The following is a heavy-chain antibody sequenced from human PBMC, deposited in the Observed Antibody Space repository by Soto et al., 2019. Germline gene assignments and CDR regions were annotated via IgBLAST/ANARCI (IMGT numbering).Heavy chain of an antibody. CDR1: GFTFSIYA. CDR3: ARLGSGSYYDY. V-gene: IGHV3-23*01. CDR2: ISGSGGST. J-gene: IGHJ4*02. D-gene: IGHD1-26*01. Sequence: EVQLLESGGGLVQPGGSLTLSCAASGFTFSIYAIRWVRQAPGQGLEWVSAISGSGGSTYYADSVKGRVTITRAKSTNTLYLQMNSLRAEDTAVYYCARLGSGSYYDYWGQGTLVTVSS.